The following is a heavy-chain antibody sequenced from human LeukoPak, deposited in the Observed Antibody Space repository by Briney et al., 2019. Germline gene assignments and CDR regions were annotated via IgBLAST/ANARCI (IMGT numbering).Heavy chain of an antibody. CDR2: ISGSGGST. Sequence: GGSLRLSCAASGFTFSSYAMSWVRQAPGKGLEWVSAISGSGGSTYYADSVKGRFTISRDNAKNSLYLQMNSLRAEDTALYYCALEGATGGAFDYWGQGTLVTVSS. V-gene: IGHV3-23*01. J-gene: IGHJ4*02. CDR1: GFTFSSYA. CDR3: ALEGATGGAFDY. D-gene: IGHD1-26*01.